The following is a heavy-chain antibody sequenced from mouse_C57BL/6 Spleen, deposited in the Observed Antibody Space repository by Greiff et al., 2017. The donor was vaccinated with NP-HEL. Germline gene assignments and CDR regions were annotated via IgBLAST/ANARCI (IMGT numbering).Heavy chain of an antibody. CDR1: GYTFTSYW. J-gene: IGHJ3*01. D-gene: IGHD2-2*01. Sequence: QVQLQQPGAELVKPGASVKMSCKASGYTFTSYWITWVKQRPGQGLEWIGDIYPGSGSTNYNEKFKSKATLTVDTSSSIAYMQLSSLTSEDSAVYYCARKNGYDRAWFAYWGQGTLVTVSA. V-gene: IGHV1-55*01. CDR2: IYPGSGST. CDR3: ARKNGYDRAWFAY.